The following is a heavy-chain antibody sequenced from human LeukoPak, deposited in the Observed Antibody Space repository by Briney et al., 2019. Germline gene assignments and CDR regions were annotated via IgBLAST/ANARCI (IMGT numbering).Heavy chain of an antibody. Sequence: SVKVSCKASGGTFSSYAISWVRQAPGQGLEWMGGIIPIFGTAKYAQKFQGRVTITADESTSTAYMELRSLRSDDTAVYYCANFLRSSGWFHFDYWGQGTLVTVSS. V-gene: IGHV1-69*13. J-gene: IGHJ4*02. CDR2: IIPIFGTA. CDR1: GGTFSSYA. CDR3: ANFLRSSGWFHFDY. D-gene: IGHD6-19*01.